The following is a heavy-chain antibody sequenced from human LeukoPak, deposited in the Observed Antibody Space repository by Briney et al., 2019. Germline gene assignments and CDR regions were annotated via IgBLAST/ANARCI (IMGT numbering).Heavy chain of an antibody. J-gene: IGHJ1*01. D-gene: IGHD3-10*01. CDR1: GGSISSDY. CDR3: ARQTGYFRY. V-gene: IGHV4-59*08. CDR2: IYHSGST. Sequence: SETLSLTCTVSGGSISSDYWSWIRQPPGKGLEWIGHIYHSGSTNYNPSLKSRVTISVDTSKNQFSLKLNSVTAADTAVYYCARQTGYFRYWGQGTLVAVSS.